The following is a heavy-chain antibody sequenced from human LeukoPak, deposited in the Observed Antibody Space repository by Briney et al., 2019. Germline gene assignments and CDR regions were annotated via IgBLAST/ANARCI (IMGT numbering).Heavy chain of an antibody. V-gene: IGHV3-66*01. Sequence: GGSLRLSCAASGFTVSSNYMSWVRQAPGKGLGWVSVIYSGGSTYYADSVKGRFTISRDNSKNTLYLQMNSLRAEDTAVYYCAREANYYGSGSLMDWGQGTLVTVSS. CDR2: IYSGGST. D-gene: IGHD3-10*01. J-gene: IGHJ4*02. CDR1: GFTVSSNY. CDR3: AREANYYGSGSLMD.